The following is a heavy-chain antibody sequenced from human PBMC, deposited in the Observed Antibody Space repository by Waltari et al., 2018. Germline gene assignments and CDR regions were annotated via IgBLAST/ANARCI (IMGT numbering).Heavy chain of an antibody. CDR1: GGSFSGYY. J-gene: IGHJ4*02. V-gene: IGHV3-30*02. Sequence: QVQLQQWGAGLLKPSETLSLTCAVYGGSFSGYYWSWIRQPPGKGLEWVAVIWYDGSNKYYADSVKGRFTISRDNSKNTLYLQMNSLRAEDTAMYYCAKDKGEGDFCLDYWGQGTLVTVSS. CDR2: IWYDGSNK. D-gene: IGHD3-3*01. CDR3: AKDKGEGDFCLDY.